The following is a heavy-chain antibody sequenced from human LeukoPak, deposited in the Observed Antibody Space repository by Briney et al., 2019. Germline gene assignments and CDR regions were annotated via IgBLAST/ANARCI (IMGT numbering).Heavy chain of an antibody. CDR3: ARGAVMVRGVIVYYFDY. J-gene: IGHJ4*02. CDR1: GYTFTGYY. D-gene: IGHD3-10*01. CDR2: INPNSGGT. V-gene: IGHV1-2*02. Sequence: GASVKVSCKASGYTFTGYYMHWVRQAPGQGLVWMGWINPNSGGTNYAQKFQGRVTMTRDTSISTAYMELSRLRSDDTAVYYCARGAVMVRGVIVYYFDYWGQGTLVTVSS.